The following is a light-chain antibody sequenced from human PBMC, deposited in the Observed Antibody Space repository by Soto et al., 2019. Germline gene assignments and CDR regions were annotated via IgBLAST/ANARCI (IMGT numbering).Light chain of an antibody. CDR3: QKYTSWPIT. V-gene: IGKV3-15*01. J-gene: IGKJ5*01. CDR2: CLS. Sequence: ELVLTQSPVTLSVSPGERVTLSCRASQRVGSNYLAWYQQKPGQTPRLLIYCLSARATGIPDRFSGSGSGTEFTLTISSLQSEDFAVYYCQKYTSWPITFGQGTRLEIK. CDR1: QRVGSN.